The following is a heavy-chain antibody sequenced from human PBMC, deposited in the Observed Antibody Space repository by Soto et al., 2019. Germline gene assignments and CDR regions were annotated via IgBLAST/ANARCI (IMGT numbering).Heavy chain of an antibody. V-gene: IGHV3-23*01. CDR2: ISGRGGST. CDR1: GFTFSTYS. CDR3: AKDRGDYDSSGYYSVFDC. J-gene: IGHJ4*02. Sequence: SGGSLRLSCAASGFTFSTYSMSWVRQAPGKGLEWVPGISGRGGSTYYADSVKGRFTISRDNSKNTLYLQMNSLRAGDTAVYYCAKDRGDYDSSGYYSVFDCWGQGTLVTVSS. D-gene: IGHD3-22*01.